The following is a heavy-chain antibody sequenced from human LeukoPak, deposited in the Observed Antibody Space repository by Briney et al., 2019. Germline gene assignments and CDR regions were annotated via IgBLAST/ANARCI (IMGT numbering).Heavy chain of an antibody. CDR2: INHSGST. CDR3: ARGRLVSGGSGNWFDP. V-gene: IGHV4-34*01. CDR1: GGSFSGYY. Sequence: SETLSLTCAVYGGSFSGYYWSWIRRPPGKGLEWIGEINHSGSTNYSPSLKSRVTISVDTSKNQFSLKLSSVTAADTAVYYCARGRLVSGGSGNWFDPWGQGTLVTVSS. D-gene: IGHD2-15*01. J-gene: IGHJ5*02.